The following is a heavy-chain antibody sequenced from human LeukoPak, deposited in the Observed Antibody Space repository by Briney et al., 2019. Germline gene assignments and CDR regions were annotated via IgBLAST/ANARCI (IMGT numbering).Heavy chain of an antibody. J-gene: IGHJ4*02. CDR2: IKSKTDGGTT. CDR1: GFTFSNAW. D-gene: IGHD5-18*01. Sequence: PGGSLRLSCAASGFTFSNAWMSWVRQAPGKGLEWVGRIKSKTDGGTTDYAAPVKGRFTISRDDSKNTLYLRMNSLKTEDTAVYYCTTSGYSYGYPYFDYWGQGTLVTVSS. CDR3: TTSGYSYGYPYFDY. V-gene: IGHV3-15*01.